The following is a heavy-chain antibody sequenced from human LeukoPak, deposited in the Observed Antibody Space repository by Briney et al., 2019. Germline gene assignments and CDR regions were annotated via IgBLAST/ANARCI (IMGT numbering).Heavy chain of an antibody. Sequence: GGSLRLSCAASGFTFSSYAMSWVRQAPGKGLEWVSAISGSGGSTYYADSVKGRFTISRDNSKNTLYLQINSLRAEDTAVYYCAKHPRGGYQLLYVRGHFDYWGQGTLVTVSS. CDR1: GFTFSSYA. V-gene: IGHV3-23*01. J-gene: IGHJ4*02. CDR3: AKHPRGGYQLLYVRGHFDY. D-gene: IGHD2-2*02. CDR2: ISGSGGST.